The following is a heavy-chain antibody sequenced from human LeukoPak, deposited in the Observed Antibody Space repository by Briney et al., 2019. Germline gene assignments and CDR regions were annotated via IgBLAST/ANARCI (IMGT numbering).Heavy chain of an antibody. CDR2: INQDGGQT. V-gene: IGHV3-7*01. CDR3: SAILYH. D-gene: IGHD2-2*01. CDR1: GFTSGHIFTDYW. Sequence: GGSLSLSCVASGFTSGHIFTDYWMTWVRQVPGKGLEWVANINQDGGQTYYLDSVKARFTISRDNAKESVSLQMNSLRAEDTAIYYCSAILYHWGQGTLVTVSS. J-gene: IGHJ4*02.